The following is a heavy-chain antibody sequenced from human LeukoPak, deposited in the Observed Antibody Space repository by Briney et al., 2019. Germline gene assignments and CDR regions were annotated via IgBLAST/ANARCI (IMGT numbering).Heavy chain of an antibody. J-gene: IGHJ4*02. CDR2: ISSSGSTI. D-gene: IGHD3-22*01. CDR3: ARGPGYYRPKYYFDY. CDR1: GFTFSDYY. Sequence: PWGSLRLSCAASGFTFSDYYMSWIRQAPGKGLEWVSYISSSGSTIYYADSVKGRFTISRDNAKNSLYLQMNSLRAEDTAVYYCARGPGYYRPKYYFDYWGQGTLVTVSS. V-gene: IGHV3-11*01.